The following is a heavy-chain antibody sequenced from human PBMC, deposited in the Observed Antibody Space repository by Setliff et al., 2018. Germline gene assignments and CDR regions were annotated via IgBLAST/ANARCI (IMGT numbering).Heavy chain of an antibody. CDR3: ARTGTYRYFDS. J-gene: IGHJ4*02. V-gene: IGHV4-59*05. D-gene: IGHD1-1*01. CDR2: IYHGGKT. CDR1: GGSIGPHY. Sequence: TSETLSLTCTVSGGSIGPHYWSWIRQAPGKGLEWIGRIYHGGKTYYNTSLESRLTISVDTSKNQFSLKLRSVTAADTAVYYCARTGTYRYFDSWGQGTLVTVSS.